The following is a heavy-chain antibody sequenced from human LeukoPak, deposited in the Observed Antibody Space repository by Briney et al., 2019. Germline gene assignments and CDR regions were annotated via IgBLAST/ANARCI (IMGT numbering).Heavy chain of an antibody. CDR1: GGSFSGYY. J-gene: IGHJ4*02. CDR3: ARGGSYYAVPFDY. CDR2: INHSGST. D-gene: IGHD1-26*01. Sequence: PPETLSLTRAVYGGSFSGYYWSWIRQPPGKGLEWIGEINHSGSTNYNPSLKSRVTISVDTSKNQFSLKLSSVAAADTAVYYCARGGSYYAVPFDYWGQGTLVTVSS. V-gene: IGHV4-34*01.